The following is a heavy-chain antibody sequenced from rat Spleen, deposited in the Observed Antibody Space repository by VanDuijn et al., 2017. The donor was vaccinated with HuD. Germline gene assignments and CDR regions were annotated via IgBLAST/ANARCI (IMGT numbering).Heavy chain of an antibody. Sequence: EVRLVESGGDLVRPGRSLKFSCAASGFTFSDYNMAWVRQAPKKGLEWVATISNDGSSTYYRDSVKGRFTISRDNAKSTLYLQMDSLRSEDTATYYCARRPPGITFDYWGQGVMVTVSS. CDR2: ISNDGSST. D-gene: IGHD1-4*01. J-gene: IGHJ2*01. CDR1: GFTFSDYN. CDR3: ARRPPGITFDY. V-gene: IGHV5-7*01.